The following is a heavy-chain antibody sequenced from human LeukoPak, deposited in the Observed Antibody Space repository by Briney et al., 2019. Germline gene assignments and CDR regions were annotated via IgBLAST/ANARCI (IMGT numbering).Heavy chain of an antibody. CDR3: ARYYDSSGEYYFDY. J-gene: IGHJ4*02. V-gene: IGHV1-2*02. CDR2: INPNSGGT. CDR1: GYTFTGYY. D-gene: IGHD3-22*01. Sequence: ASVKVSCKAPGYTFTGYYMHWVRQAPGQGLEWMGWINPNSGGTNHAQKFQGRVTMTRDTSISTAYMELSRLRSDDTAVYYCARYYDSSGEYYFDYWGQGTLVTVSS.